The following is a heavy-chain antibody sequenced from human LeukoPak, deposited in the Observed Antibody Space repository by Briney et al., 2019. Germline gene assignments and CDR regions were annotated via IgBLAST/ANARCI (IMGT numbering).Heavy chain of an antibody. CDR3: ARTSSDSSGYYRH. D-gene: IGHD3-22*01. J-gene: IGHJ4*02. Sequence: ASVKVSCKTSGYTFTTYYIHWVRQAPGQGLEWMGWISAYNGNTNYAQKLQGRVTMTTDTSTSTAYMELRSLRSDDTAVYYCARTSSDSSGYYRHWGQGTLVTVSS. CDR2: ISAYNGNT. V-gene: IGHV1-18*04. CDR1: GYTFTTYY.